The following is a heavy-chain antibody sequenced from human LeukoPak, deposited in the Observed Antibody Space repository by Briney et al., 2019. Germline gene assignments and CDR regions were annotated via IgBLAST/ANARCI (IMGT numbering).Heavy chain of an antibody. J-gene: IGHJ5*02. CDR2: INHSGST. Sequence: PSETLSLTCAVYGGSFSGYYWSWIRQPPGKGLEWIGEINHSGSTNYNPSLKSRVTISVDTSKNQFSLKLSSVTAADTAVYYCARAHRIAARPRWFDPWGQGTLVTVSS. CDR1: GGSFSGYY. D-gene: IGHD6-6*01. CDR3: ARAHRIAARPRWFDP. V-gene: IGHV4-34*01.